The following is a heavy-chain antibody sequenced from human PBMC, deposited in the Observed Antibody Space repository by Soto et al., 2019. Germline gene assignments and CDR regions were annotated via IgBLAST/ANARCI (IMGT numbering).Heavy chain of an antibody. CDR3: ARHFVAVVIKGWGY. CDR2: TYYNGNA. D-gene: IGHD3-22*01. J-gene: IGHJ4*02. CDR1: GASIDRSNYY. V-gene: IGHV4-39*01. Sequence: SETLSLTCTVSGASIDRSNYYWDWIRQPPGKGLEWIGTTYYNGNAYYNPSLKSRVTMSVDTSRNQFSLKLISVTAADTAVYYCARHFVAVVIKGWGYWGQGTLVTVSS.